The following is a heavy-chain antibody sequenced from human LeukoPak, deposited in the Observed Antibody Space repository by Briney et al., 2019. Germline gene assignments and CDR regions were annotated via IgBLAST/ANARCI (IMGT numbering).Heavy chain of an antibody. Sequence: GGSLRLSCATSGFSFSSYAMSWVRQAPGKGLEWVSAMSSSDDGRYYAASVRGRSTISRDTSRSTLYLQMNSLRAEDTAVYYCARDRLDYGHYDAFDIWGQGTMVTVSS. CDR3: ARDRLDYGHYDAFDI. CDR2: MSSSDDGR. V-gene: IGHV3-23*01. J-gene: IGHJ3*02. D-gene: IGHD4-17*01. CDR1: GFSFSSYA.